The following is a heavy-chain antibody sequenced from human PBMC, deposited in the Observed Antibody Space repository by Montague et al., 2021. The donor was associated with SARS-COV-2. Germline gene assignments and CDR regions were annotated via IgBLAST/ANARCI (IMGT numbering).Heavy chain of an antibody. CDR1: GGSISSGSYY. D-gene: IGHD3-22*01. CDR2: IYTSGST. V-gene: IGHV4-61*02. J-gene: IGHJ3*02. Sequence: TLSLTCTVSGGSISSGSYYWSWIRQPTGKGLEWIGRIYTSGSTNYNPSLKSRVTIAVDTSKNKFSLKLSSAAAADTAVYYCAGVPPYYYDSSGYYSGAFDIWGQGTMVTVSS. CDR3: AGVPPYYYDSSGYYSGAFDI.